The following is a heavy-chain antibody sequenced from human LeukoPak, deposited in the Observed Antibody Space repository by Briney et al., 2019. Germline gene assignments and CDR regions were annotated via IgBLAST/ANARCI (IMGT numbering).Heavy chain of an antibody. D-gene: IGHD3-10*01. CDR2: ISWNSGAK. V-gene: IGHV3-9*01. CDR1: GFDFEDYA. Sequence: GRSLRLSCAASGFDFEDYAIHWVRQVPGKGLEWVSGISWNSGAKAYADSVKGRFTISRDNAKNSLYLQMNSLRAEDTAFYYCAKNSGSGSLFYFDFWGQGTLVTVSS. CDR3: AKNSGSGSLFYFDF. J-gene: IGHJ4*02.